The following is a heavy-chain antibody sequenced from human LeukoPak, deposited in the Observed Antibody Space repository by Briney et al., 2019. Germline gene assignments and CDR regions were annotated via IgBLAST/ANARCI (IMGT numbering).Heavy chain of an antibody. Sequence: GGSLRLSCEASGFTFSSYWMSWVRQAPGKGLEWVANIKQDGSEKYYVDSVKGRFTISRDNAKNSLYLQMSSLRAEDTAVYYCARSLYPSGSFFDYWGQGTLVTVSS. CDR3: ARSLYPSGSFFDY. CDR2: IKQDGSEK. V-gene: IGHV3-7*01. J-gene: IGHJ4*02. CDR1: GFTFSSYW. D-gene: IGHD6-13*01.